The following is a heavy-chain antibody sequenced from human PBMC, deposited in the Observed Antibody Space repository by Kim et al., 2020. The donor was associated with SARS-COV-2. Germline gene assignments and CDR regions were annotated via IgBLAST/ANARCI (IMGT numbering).Heavy chain of an antibody. Sequence: GGSLRLSCAASGFTFSSYWMTWVRQAPGKGLEWVANIKQDGNHKYYVDSVKGRFTISRDNAKNSLYLQMNSLRDEDTAVYYCARDGDLYSRGKDAFDIWGQGTMVTVSS. D-gene: IGHD6-13*01. CDR2: IKQDGNHK. J-gene: IGHJ3*02. CDR1: GFTFSSYW. CDR3: ARDGDLYSRGKDAFDI. V-gene: IGHV3-7*01.